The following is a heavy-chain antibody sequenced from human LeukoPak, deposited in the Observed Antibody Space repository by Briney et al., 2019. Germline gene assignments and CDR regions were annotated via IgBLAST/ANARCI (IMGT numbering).Heavy chain of an antibody. CDR1: GGSITNYY. Sequence: SETPSLKCIVAGGSITNYYWGWIRQPPGKGLEWIGYIYYSGSTKYNPSLKSRVTISVDTSNNQFSLRLSSVTAADTAVYYCARDPFGSNAFDIWGQGTVVAVSS. D-gene: IGHD3-10*01. CDR3: ARDPFGSNAFDI. V-gene: IGHV4-59*01. CDR2: IYYSGST. J-gene: IGHJ3*02.